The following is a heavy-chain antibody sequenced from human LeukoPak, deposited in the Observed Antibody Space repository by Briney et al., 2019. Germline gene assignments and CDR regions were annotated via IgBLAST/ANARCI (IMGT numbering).Heavy chain of an antibody. D-gene: IGHD2-15*01. J-gene: IGHJ4*02. CDR2: ISAYNGNT. CDR1: GGTFSIYA. V-gene: IGHV1-18*01. CDR3: ARDQVARDIVVVLAATGTIDY. Sequence: ASVKVSCKASGGTFSIYAISWVRQAPGQGLEWMGWISAYNGNTNYAQKLQGRVTMTTDTSTSTAYMELSRLKSDDTAVYYCARDQVARDIVVVLAATGTIDYWGQGTLVTVSS.